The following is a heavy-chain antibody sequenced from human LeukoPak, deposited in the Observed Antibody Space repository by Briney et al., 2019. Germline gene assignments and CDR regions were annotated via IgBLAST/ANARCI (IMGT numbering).Heavy chain of an antibody. CDR2: IWHDGSHK. J-gene: IGHJ3*02. D-gene: IGHD3-16*02. CDR3: AKPPKGYQVSGSAFDI. CDR1: GFAFNTYA. V-gene: IGHV3-33*06. Sequence: GGSLRLSCAASGFAFNTYAMHWVRQAPGQGLEWVALIWHDGSHKFYSNSVRGQFTISRDNSKNTLYLQMNSLRVEDTAVYYCAKPPKGYQVSGSAFDIWGQGTLVTVSS.